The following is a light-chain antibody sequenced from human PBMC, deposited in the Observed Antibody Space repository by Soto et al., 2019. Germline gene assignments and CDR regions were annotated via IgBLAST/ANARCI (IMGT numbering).Light chain of an antibody. CDR2: DAS. Sequence: EIVLTQSAVTLSLSPGERATLSCRASQSVSNYLAWYQQKPGQAPRLLIYDASNRATGIPDRFSGSGSGTDFTLTISRLEPEDFAVYYCQQYGSSPPITFGQGTRLEIK. CDR3: QQYGSSPPIT. CDR1: QSVSNY. J-gene: IGKJ5*01. V-gene: IGKV3-20*01.